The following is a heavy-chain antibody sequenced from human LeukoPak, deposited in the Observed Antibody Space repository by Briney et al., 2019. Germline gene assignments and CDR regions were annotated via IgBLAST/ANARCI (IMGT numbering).Heavy chain of an antibody. CDR1: GFTFSSYG. CDR3: AKDGCSSTRPTLECRYYFDY. V-gene: IGHV3-30*02. J-gene: IGHJ4*02. CDR2: IRYDGSNK. D-gene: IGHD2-2*01. Sequence: AGGSLRLSCAASGFTFSSYGMHWVRQAPGKGLEWVAFIRYDGSNKYYADSVKGRFTISRDNSKNTLYLQMNSLRAEDTAVYYCAKDGCSSTRPTLECRYYFDYWGQGTLVTVSS.